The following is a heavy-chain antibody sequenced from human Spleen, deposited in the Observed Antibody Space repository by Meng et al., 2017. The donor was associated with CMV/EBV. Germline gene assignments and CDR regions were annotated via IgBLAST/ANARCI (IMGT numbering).Heavy chain of an antibody. Sequence: SETLSLTCTVSGYSISRGYYWGWIRQPPGKGLEWIASIYRSGSSYYNPSLRSRVTISVDTSKNQFSLKLTSVTAADTAVYYCVRGGVAQRYGMDVWGQGTTVTVSS. CDR1: GYSISRGYY. D-gene: IGHD6-25*01. J-gene: IGHJ6*02. V-gene: IGHV4-38-2*02. CDR3: VRGGVAQRYGMDV. CDR2: IYRSGSS.